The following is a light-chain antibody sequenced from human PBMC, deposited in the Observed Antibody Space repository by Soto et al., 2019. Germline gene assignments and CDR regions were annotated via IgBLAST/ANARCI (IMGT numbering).Light chain of an antibody. CDR2: GAS. V-gene: IGKV3-20*01. Sequence: EIVLTQSPGTLSLSPGERASLSCRASQSFGGSYLAWYQQKPGQAPRLLIFGASIRVTGIPDRFIGSGSGTDFTLTISRLEPEDFAVYYCQQYGSSPPLTFGGGTKVDIK. CDR3: QQYGSSPPLT. CDR1: QSFGGSY. J-gene: IGKJ4*01.